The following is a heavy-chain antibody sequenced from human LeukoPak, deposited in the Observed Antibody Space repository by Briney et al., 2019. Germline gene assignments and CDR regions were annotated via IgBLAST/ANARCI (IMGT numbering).Heavy chain of an antibody. Sequence: GGSLRLSCAASGFTFNSYWMTWVRQVPGKGLEWVATIRPGGSETYYVDSVKDRFTISRDNARNSLYLQMNSLRAEDTAMYYCARAMFEPDYTDIYRPFAYWGPGTLVTVSS. D-gene: IGHD2-2*02. CDR1: GFTFNSYW. J-gene: IGHJ4*02. V-gene: IGHV3-7*01. CDR3: ARAMFEPDYTDIYRPFAY. CDR2: IRPGGSET.